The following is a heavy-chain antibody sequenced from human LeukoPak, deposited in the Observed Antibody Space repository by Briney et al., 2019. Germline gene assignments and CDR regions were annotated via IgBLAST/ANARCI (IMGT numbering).Heavy chain of an antibody. J-gene: IGHJ4*02. CDR3: ARDRPGGSSLDY. Sequence: ASVKVSCKASGYTFTTYGVSWVRQAPGQGLEWMAWINGYNGNTYYAQKVQDRVTLTIDTSTSTAYMELRSLRSDDTAVYYCARDRPGGSSLDYWGQGILVTVSS. CDR1: GYTFTTYG. CDR2: INGYNGNT. V-gene: IGHV1-18*01. D-gene: IGHD6-13*01.